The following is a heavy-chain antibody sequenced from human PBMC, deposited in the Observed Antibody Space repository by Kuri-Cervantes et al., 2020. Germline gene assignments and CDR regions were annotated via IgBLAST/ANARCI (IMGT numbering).Heavy chain of an antibody. CDR3: TRGGVAAPFDD. Sequence: GESLKISCAASGFTFDDYGMSWFRQAPGKGLEWVGVIRSKTYGGTTDYAASVKGRITISRDDSKSIAYLQMNSLKTEDTAVYYCTRGGVAAPFDDWGQGTLVTVSS. J-gene: IGHJ4*02. CDR2: IRSKTYGGTT. D-gene: IGHD6-6*01. CDR1: GFTFDDYG. V-gene: IGHV3-49*03.